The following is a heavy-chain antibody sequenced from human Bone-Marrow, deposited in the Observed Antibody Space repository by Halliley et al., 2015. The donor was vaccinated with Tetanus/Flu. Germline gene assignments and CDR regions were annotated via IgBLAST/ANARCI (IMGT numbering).Heavy chain of an antibody. J-gene: IGHJ4*02. V-gene: IGHV3-23*01. CDR2: IGSNEGLP. Sequence: RGLEGVAAIGSNEGLPHYADSVKGRFTISRDNSKDTLYLHMDSLTAEDTAVYYCAKDTRGWPDYWGQGTFVTVSS. CDR3: AKDTRGWPDY. D-gene: IGHD6-19*01.